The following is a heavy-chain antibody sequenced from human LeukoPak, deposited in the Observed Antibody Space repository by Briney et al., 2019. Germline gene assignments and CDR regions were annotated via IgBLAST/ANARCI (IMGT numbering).Heavy chain of an antibody. V-gene: IGHV3-48*03. CDR1: EFTFSSYE. D-gene: IGHD5-24*01. Sequence: GGSLRLSCAASEFTFSSYEMNWVRQAPGKGLVWVSYISASGITIYYADSVKGRFTISRDNAKNSLYLQMNSLRAEDTAVYYCATGDDYRTFDYWGQGTLVTVSS. J-gene: IGHJ4*02. CDR3: ATGDDYRTFDY. CDR2: ISASGITI.